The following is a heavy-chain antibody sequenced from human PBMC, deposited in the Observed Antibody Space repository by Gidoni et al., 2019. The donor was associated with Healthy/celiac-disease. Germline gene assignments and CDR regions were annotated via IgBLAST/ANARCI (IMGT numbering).Heavy chain of an antibody. Sequence: EVQLVESGGGLVQPGGSLRLSCAASGFTVSSNYMSWVRQAPGKGLEWVSVIYSGGSTYYADSVKGRFTISRDNSKNTLYLQMNSLRAEDTAVYYCARLTSRVRWSPYFDYWGQGTLVTVSS. CDR1: GFTVSSNY. D-gene: IGHD4-17*01. V-gene: IGHV3-66*02. CDR3: ARLTSRVRWSPYFDY. J-gene: IGHJ4*02. CDR2: IYSGGST.